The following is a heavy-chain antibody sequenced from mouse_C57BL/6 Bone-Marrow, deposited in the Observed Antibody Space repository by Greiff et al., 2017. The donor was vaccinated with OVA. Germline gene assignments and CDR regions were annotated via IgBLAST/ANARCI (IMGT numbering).Heavy chain of an antibody. J-gene: IGHJ4*01. CDR3: TTHPGTNY. CDR1: GFNIKDDY. CDR2: IDPENGDT. Sequence: VQLQQSGAELVRPGASVKLSCTASGFNIKDDYMNWVKQRPEQGLEWIGWIDPENGDTEYASKFQGKAAITADTSSNTAYLQLSSLTSEDTAVYYCTTHPGTNYWGQGTSVTVSS. D-gene: IGHD3-3*01. V-gene: IGHV14-4*01.